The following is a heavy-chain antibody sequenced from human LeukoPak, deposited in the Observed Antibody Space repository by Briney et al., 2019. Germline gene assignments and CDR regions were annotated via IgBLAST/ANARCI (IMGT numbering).Heavy chain of an antibody. CDR1: GFTFSSHA. CDR3: AKDLGYSYGYYFDY. CDR2: ISGSGGST. D-gene: IGHD5-18*01. Sequence: GGSLRLSCAASGFTFSSHAMSWVRQAPGKGLEWVSAISGSGGSTYYADSVKGRFTISRDNSKNTLYLQMNSLRAEDTAVYYCAKDLGYSYGYYFDYWGQGTLVTVSS. V-gene: IGHV3-23*01. J-gene: IGHJ4*02.